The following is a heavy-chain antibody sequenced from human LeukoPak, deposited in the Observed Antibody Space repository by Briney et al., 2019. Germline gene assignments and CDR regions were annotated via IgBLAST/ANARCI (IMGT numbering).Heavy chain of an antibody. V-gene: IGHV3-48*01. CDR1: GFTFSTHN. CDR3: AKDIYPNYYGSGPCDY. CDR2: LTSSSNII. D-gene: IGHD3-10*01. Sequence: GGSLRLSCAASGFTFSTHNMNWVRQAPGKGLEWVSYLTSSSNIIYYADSVKGRFTISRDNAKNTLYLQMNSLRAEDTAVYYCAKDIYPNYYGSGPCDYWGQGTLVTVSS. J-gene: IGHJ4*02.